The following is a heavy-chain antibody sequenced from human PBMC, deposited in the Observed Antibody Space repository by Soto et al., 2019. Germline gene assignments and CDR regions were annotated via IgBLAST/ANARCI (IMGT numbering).Heavy chain of an antibody. V-gene: IGHV3-30*18. CDR3: AKDLAEQHDFLGVHYY. CDR1: GFTFSSYG. D-gene: IGHD6-13*01. CDR2: ISYDGSNK. Sequence: GGSLRLSCAASGFTFSSYGMHWVRQAPGKGLEWVAVISYDGSNKYYADSVKGRFTISRDNSKNTLYLQMNSLRAEDTAVYYCAKDLAEQHDFLGVHYYWGQGTLLTVSS. J-gene: IGHJ4*02.